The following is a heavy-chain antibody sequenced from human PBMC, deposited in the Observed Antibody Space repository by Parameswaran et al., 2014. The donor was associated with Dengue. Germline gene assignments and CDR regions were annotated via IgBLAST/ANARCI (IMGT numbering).Heavy chain of an antibody. CDR3: ARAGWLQNYYYYGMDV. Sequence: VRPGSRKGLEWVSYISSSGSTIYYADSVKGRFTISRDNAKNSLYLQMNSLRAEDTAVYYCARAGWLQNYYYYGMDVWGQGTTVTVSS. CDR2: ISSSGSTI. J-gene: IGHJ6*02. V-gene: IGHV3-48*03. D-gene: IGHD5-24*01.